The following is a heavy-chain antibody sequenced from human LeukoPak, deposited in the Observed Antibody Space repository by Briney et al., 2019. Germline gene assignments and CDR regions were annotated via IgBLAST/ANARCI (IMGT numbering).Heavy chain of an antibody. CDR3: VKETGPFGV. CDR1: GFIFSSYA. V-gene: IGHV3-23*01. J-gene: IGHJ4*02. Sequence: GGSLRLSCAASGFIFSSYAMGWVRQAPGKGLEWVSVISGSGSTTYYGDSVKGRFTISRDNPRNTLSLQMNSLRAEDTAVYYCVKETGPFGVWGQGTLVTVSS. CDR2: ISGSGSTT. D-gene: IGHD3-16*01.